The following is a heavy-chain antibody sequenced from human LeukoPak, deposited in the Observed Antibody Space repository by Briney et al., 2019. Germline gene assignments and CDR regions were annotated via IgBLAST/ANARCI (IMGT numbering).Heavy chain of an antibody. V-gene: IGHV4-59*01. CDR1: GGSISSYY. J-gene: IGHJ4*02. Sequence: SETLSLTCTVSGGSISSYYWSWIRQPPGKGLEWIGHIYYSGSTNYNPSHKSRVTISVDTSKNQFSLKLSSVTAADTAVYYCARAGPPYDSSGYYFFDYWGQGTLVTVSS. D-gene: IGHD3-22*01. CDR2: IYYSGST. CDR3: ARAGPPYDSSGYYFFDY.